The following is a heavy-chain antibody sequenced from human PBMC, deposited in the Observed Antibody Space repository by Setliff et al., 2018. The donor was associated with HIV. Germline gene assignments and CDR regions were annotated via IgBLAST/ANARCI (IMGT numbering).Heavy chain of an antibody. V-gene: IGHV1-69-2*01. CDR2: VDPEDNET. CDR3: ATSSFYDILTAPTPGVFDI. CDR1: GYTFTDYY. J-gene: IGHJ3*02. Sequence: ASVKVSCKVSGYTFTDYYMHWVQQAPGKGLEWMGLVDPEDNETVYAEKFQGRVTMTEDTSPDTAYMALSSLRSEDTAMYYCATSSFYDILTAPTPGVFDIWGQGTMVTVSS. D-gene: IGHD3-9*01.